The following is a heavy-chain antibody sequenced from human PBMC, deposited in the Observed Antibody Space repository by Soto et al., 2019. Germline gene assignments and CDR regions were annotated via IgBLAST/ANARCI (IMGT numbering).Heavy chain of an antibody. V-gene: IGHV4-4*07. D-gene: IGHD3-10*01. CDR3: AKDGSSRRWFDP. J-gene: IGHJ5*02. CDR1: GASIRSYH. Sequence: QVQLQESGPGLVKPSETLSLTCAVSGASIRSYHWRWIRQPAGKGLEWIGRMQHTGNTNYNPSLKSRVTMSVDTSKNQISLKLTSVTAADTAVYFCAKDGSSRRWFDPWGPGILVIVSS. CDR2: MQHTGNT.